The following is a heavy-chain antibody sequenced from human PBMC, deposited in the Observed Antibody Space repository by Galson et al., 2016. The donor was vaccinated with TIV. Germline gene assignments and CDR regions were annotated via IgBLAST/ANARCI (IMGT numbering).Heavy chain of an antibody. CDR1: GFTFDDYA. Sequence: SLRLSCAASGFTFDDYAMHWVRQPPGKGLEWVSGISWNSANRGYGESVKGRFTISRDNAKNSLYLQMNSLRVEDTALYYCAKARIRDYGGNGNYYYYAMDVWGQGTTVTVSS. D-gene: IGHD4-23*01. CDR2: ISWNSANR. CDR3: AKARIRDYGGNGNYYYYAMDV. V-gene: IGHV3-9*01. J-gene: IGHJ6*02.